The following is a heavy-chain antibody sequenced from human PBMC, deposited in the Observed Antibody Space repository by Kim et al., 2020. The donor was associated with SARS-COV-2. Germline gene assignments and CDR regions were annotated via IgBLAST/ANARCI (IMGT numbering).Heavy chain of an antibody. Sequence: GGSLRLSYAASGFTFSSYAMSWVRQAPGKGLEWVSAISGSGGSTYYADSVKGRFTISRDNSKNTLYLQMNSLRAEDTAVYYCAKDRTYYYGSGIYHPDYWGQGTLVTVSS. CDR3: AKDRTYYYGSGIYHPDY. CDR2: ISGSGGST. V-gene: IGHV3-23*01. CDR1: GFTFSSYA. J-gene: IGHJ4*02. D-gene: IGHD3-10*01.